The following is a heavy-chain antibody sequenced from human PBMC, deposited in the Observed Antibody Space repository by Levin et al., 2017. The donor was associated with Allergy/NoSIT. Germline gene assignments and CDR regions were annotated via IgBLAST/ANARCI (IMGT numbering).Heavy chain of an antibody. D-gene: IGHD6-13*01. CDR2: INHSGST. V-gene: IGHV4-34*01. CDR1: GGSFSGYY. J-gene: IGHJ6*02. CDR3: ARDPESPLGYGMDV. Sequence: PGGSLRLSCAVYGGSFSGYYWSWIRQPPGKGLEWIGEINHSGSTNYNPSLKSRVTISVDTSKNQFSLKLSSVTAADTAVYYCARDPESPLGYGMDVWGQGTTVTVSS.